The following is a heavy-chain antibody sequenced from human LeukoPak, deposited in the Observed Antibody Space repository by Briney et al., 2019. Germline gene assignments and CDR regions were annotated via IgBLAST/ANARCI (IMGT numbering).Heavy chain of an antibody. CDR3: VRLLKLRFLEWFRVRHYYYYMDV. CDR2: IPYDGNNK. D-gene: IGHD3-3*01. J-gene: IGHJ6*03. Sequence: PGGSLRLSCAASRFTFSSYGMHWVRLAPGKGLEWVAFIPYDGNNKDYADSVKGRFTISRDNSKNTLYLQMNSLRAEDTAVYYCVRLLKLRFLEWFRVRHYYYYMDVWGKGTTVTVSS. V-gene: IGHV3-30*02. CDR1: RFTFSSYG.